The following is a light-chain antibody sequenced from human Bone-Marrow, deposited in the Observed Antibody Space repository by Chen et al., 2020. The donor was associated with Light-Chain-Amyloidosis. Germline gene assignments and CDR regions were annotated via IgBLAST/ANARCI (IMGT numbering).Light chain of an antibody. CDR1: DLPTTY. CDR2: RDT. J-gene: IGLJ2*01. V-gene: IGLV3-25*03. CDR3: QSADSSGSYEVI. Sequence: SYELTQPPSVSVSPGPTASITCSGDDLPTTYASWYQQKPGQAPVLVIHRDTEMPSGISERFSGSSSGTTATLTISGVQAEDEADYHCQSADSSGSYEVIFGGGTKLTVL.